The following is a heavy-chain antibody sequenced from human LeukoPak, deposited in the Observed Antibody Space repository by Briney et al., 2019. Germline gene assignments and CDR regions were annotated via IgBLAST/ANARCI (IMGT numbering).Heavy chain of an antibody. CDR3: AKQLGYCSVGSCYFPY. CDR2: ISNNGGYT. Sequence: GGSLRLSCAASGFTFSSYSMNWVRQAPGKGLEWVSAISNNGGYTYYADSVQGRFTISRDNSKSTLCLQMNSLRAEDTAVYYCAKQLGYCSVGSCYFPYWGQGTLVTVSS. J-gene: IGHJ4*02. CDR1: GFTFSSYS. V-gene: IGHV3-23*01. D-gene: IGHD2-15*01.